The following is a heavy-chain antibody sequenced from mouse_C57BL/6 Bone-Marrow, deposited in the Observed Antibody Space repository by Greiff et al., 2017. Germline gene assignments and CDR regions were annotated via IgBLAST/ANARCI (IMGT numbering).Heavy chain of an antibody. CDR2: IWWDDDK. CDR3: ARTEARDYCGSSSFAY. V-gene: IGHV8-8*01. CDR1: GFSLSTFGMG. Sequence: QVTLKESGPGILQPSQTLSLTCSFSGFSLSTFGMGVGWIRQPSGKGLEWLAHIWWDDDKYYNPALKSRLTISKDTSKNQVFLKIANVDTAETATYYWARTEARDYCGSSSFAYWGQGTLVTVSA. J-gene: IGHJ3*01. D-gene: IGHD1-1*01.